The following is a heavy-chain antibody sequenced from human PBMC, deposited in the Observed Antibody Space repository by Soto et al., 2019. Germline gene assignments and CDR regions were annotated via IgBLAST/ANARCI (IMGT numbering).Heavy chain of an antibody. Sequence: SETLSLTCTVSGGSISSGGYYWSWIRQHPGKGLEWIGYIYYSGSTYYNPSLKSRVTISVDTSKNQFSLKLSSVTAADTAVYYCARSYYYGSGSYYNAWGAFDIWGQGTMVTVSS. D-gene: IGHD3-10*01. J-gene: IGHJ3*02. CDR3: ARSYYYGSGSYYNAWGAFDI. V-gene: IGHV4-31*03. CDR2: IYYSGST. CDR1: GGSISSGGYY.